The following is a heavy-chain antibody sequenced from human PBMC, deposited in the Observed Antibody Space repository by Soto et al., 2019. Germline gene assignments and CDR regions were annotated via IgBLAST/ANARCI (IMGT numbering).Heavy chain of an antibody. Sequence: EVQLLESGGGLVQPGGSLRLSCVASGFTFSTYTMSWVRQAPGKGLEWVSVISGSGGSPSYADSVQGRFSISRDNPKNTLYLQMHSLRGEDTAMYYCAKARCSTTNCYVPDYWGQGTLVTVSS. CDR1: GFTFSTYT. V-gene: IGHV3-23*01. CDR2: ISGSGGSP. J-gene: IGHJ4*02. CDR3: AKARCSTTNCYVPDY. D-gene: IGHD2-2*01.